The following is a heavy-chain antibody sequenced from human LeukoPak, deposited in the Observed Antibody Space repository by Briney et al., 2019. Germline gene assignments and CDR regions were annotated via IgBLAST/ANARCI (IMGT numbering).Heavy chain of an antibody. CDR3: ARVGYCSSTSCYAGWFDP. Sequence: LSETLSLTCAVYGGSFSGYYWSWIRQPPGKGLEWIGEIIHSGSTNYNPSLKGRVTISVDPSKTHFSLKLSSVTAADTAVYYCARVGYCSSTSCYAGWFDPWGQGTLVTVSS. V-gene: IGHV4-34*12. CDR2: IIHSGST. J-gene: IGHJ5*02. CDR1: GGSFSGYY. D-gene: IGHD2-2*03.